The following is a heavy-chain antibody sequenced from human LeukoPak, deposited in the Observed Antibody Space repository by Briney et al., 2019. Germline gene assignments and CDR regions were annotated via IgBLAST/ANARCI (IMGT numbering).Heavy chain of an antibody. J-gene: IGHJ3*02. V-gene: IGHV1-46*03. CDR2: INPSGCSP. Sequence: GTSVKVSSKASGYTFTSYYMHWVRQTPGQGLEWVGIINPSGCSPSYAQKFQGRVTMPRDTSTSTVYMELSSLRSEDTAVYYCASDLHPTDSSGWYDDAFDIWGQGTMVTVSS. CDR1: GYTFTSYY. CDR3: ASDLHPTDSSGWYDDAFDI. D-gene: IGHD6-19*01.